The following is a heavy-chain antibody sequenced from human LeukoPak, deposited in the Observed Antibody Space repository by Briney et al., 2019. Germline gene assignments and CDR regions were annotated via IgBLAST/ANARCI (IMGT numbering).Heavy chain of an antibody. Sequence: ASVKVSCKASGYTFTSYDINWVRQATGQGLEWMGWTNPNSGNTGYAQKFQGRVTMTRNTSISTAYMELSSLRSEDTAVYYCARGSIYCSSTSCYDNFDYWGQGTLVTVSS. V-gene: IGHV1-8*01. J-gene: IGHJ4*02. D-gene: IGHD2-2*01. CDR3: ARGSIYCSSTSCYDNFDY. CDR2: TNPNSGNT. CDR1: GYTFTSYD.